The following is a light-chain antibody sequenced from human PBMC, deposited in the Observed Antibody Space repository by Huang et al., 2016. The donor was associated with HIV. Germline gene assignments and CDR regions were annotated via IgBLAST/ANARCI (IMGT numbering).Light chain of an antibody. CDR1: PSLLNSDGNNY. J-gene: IGKJ1*01. Sequence: DIVMTQSPLSLPVTPGEPASISCRFSPSLLNSDGNNYFGWYLQKPVRSPQLLIYLASNRASGVPDRFRGSGSGTDFTLKISRVEAEDVGVYYCMQALQTPSFGQGTKVEIK. CDR2: LAS. CDR3: MQALQTPS. V-gene: IGKV2-28*01.